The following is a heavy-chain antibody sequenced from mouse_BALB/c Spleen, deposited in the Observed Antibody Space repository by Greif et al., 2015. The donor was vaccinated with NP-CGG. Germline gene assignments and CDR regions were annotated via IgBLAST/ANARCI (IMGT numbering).Heavy chain of an antibody. Sequence: VQLQQSGPELAKPGASVKISCKASGYTFTDYNMHWVKQSHGKSLEWIGYIYPYNGGTGYNQKFKSKATLTVDNSSSTAYMELRSLTSEDSAVYYCARGDSSGYVGYFDYWGQGTTLTVSS. CDR3: ARGDSSGYVGYFDY. D-gene: IGHD3-2*01. CDR1: GYTFTDYN. V-gene: IGHV1S29*02. J-gene: IGHJ2*01. CDR2: IYPYNGGT.